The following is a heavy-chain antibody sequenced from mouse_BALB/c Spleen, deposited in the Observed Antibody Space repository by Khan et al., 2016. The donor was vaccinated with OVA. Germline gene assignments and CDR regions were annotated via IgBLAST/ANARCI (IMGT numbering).Heavy chain of an antibody. CDR2: ISYSGVT. Sequence: EVQLQESGPGLVKPSQSLSLTCTVTGYSITSGYAWNWIRQFPGNKLEWMGYISYSGVTSYTPSLKSRISFTRDTSKNQSFLQLNSVTTEDTATYYCARGNYYGYYFDYWGQGTTLTVSS. V-gene: IGHV3-2*02. CDR1: GYSITSGYA. J-gene: IGHJ2*01. CDR3: ARGNYYGYYFDY. D-gene: IGHD1-1*01.